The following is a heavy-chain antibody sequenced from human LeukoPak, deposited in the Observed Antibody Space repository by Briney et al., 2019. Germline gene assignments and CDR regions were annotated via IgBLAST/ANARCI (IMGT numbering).Heavy chain of an antibody. CDR1: GYTFTSYG. Sequence: ASVKVSCKASGYTFTSYGISWVQQAPGQGLEWMGWISAYNGNTNYAQKLQGRVTMTTDTSTSTAYMELRSLRSDDTAVYYCARLSSSWYYFDYWGQGTLVTVSS. CDR2: ISAYNGNT. CDR3: ARLSSSWYYFDY. V-gene: IGHV1-18*01. D-gene: IGHD6-13*01. J-gene: IGHJ4*02.